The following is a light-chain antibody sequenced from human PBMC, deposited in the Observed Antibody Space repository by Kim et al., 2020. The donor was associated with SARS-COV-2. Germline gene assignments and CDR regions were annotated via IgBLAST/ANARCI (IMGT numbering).Light chain of an antibody. CDR3: AAWDDSLSGVV. CDR1: SSNIGSNY. CDR2: RNN. J-gene: IGLJ2*01. V-gene: IGLV1-47*01. Sequence: ELTQPPSASGTPGQRVTISCSGSSSNIGSNYVYWYQQLPGTAPKLLIYRNNQRPSGVPDRFSGSKSGSSASLAISGLRSEDEADYYCAAWDDSLSGVVFGGGTQLTVL.